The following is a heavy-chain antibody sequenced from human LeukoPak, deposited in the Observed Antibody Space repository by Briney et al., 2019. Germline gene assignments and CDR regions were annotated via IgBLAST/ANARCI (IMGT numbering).Heavy chain of an antibody. Sequence: GGSLRLSCAASGFTFSSYWMSWVRQAPGRGLEWVANIKQDGSEKYYVDPVKGRFTISRDNAKNSLYLQMNSLRAEDTAVYYCARAETYSSGWFPLYWGQGTLVTVSS. CDR2: IKQDGSEK. CDR1: GFTFSSYW. V-gene: IGHV3-7*01. D-gene: IGHD6-19*01. CDR3: ARAETYSSGWFPLY. J-gene: IGHJ4*02.